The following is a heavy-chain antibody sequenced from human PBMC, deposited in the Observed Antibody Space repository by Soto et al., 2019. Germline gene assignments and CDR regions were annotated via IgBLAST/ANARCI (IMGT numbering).Heavy chain of an antibody. J-gene: IGHJ4*02. V-gene: IGHV2-5*01. D-gene: IGHD1-1*01. Sequence: QITLKESGPTLVKPTQTLTLTCTFSGFSLSTDGVGVGWIRQPPGKALQCLAAVYWNDDKHYSPFLKSRLTITKDTSTSLVVLKVTSMDPGDTATYSCAPFHYKYPNHFWGQGTLVTVSS. CDR3: APFHYKYPNHF. CDR1: GFSLSTDGVG. CDR2: VYWNDDK.